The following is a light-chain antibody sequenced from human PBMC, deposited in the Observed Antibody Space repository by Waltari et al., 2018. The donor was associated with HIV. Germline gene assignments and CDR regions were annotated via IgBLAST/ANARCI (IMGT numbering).Light chain of an antibody. V-gene: IGLV3-1*01. CDR2: QDS. CDR1: KLGDKY. CDR3: QAWDSSTGLYV. J-gene: IGLJ1*01. Sequence: SYELTQPPSVSVSPGQTASITCSGDKLGDKYACWYQQKPGQSPVLVIYQDSKRPSGIPERFSGSNSGNTATLTISGTQAMDEADYYCQAWDSSTGLYVFGTGIKVTVL.